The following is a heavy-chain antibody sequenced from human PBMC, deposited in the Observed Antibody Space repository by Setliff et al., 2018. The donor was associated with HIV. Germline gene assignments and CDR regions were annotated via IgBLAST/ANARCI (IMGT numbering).Heavy chain of an antibody. CDR2: IYYSGNT. Sequence: SETLSLTCTVSGGSISSYYWSWVRQPPGKGLEWIGYIYYSGNTHYNPPLKSRATISVDTSKNQFSLRLNSVTAADTAVYYCARGATLLPGYSDRWEYFYMDVWGKGTTVTVSS. D-gene: IGHD5-12*01. J-gene: IGHJ6*03. V-gene: IGHV4-59*12. CDR1: GGSISSYY. CDR3: ARGATLLPGYSDRWEYFYMDV.